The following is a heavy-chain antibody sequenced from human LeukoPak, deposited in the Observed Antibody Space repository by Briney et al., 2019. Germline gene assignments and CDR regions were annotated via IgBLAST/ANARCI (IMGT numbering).Heavy chain of an antibody. J-gene: IGHJ2*01. Sequence: PSETLSLTCTVSGGSISSYYWSWIRQPPGKGLEWIGYIYYSGSTNYNPSLKSRVTISVDTSKNQFSLKLSSVTAADTAVYYCARSTELEIAAAGSYWYFDLWGRGTLVNVSS. CDR3: ARSTELEIAAAGSYWYFDL. CDR2: IYYSGST. D-gene: IGHD6-13*01. CDR1: GGSISSYY. V-gene: IGHV4-59*01.